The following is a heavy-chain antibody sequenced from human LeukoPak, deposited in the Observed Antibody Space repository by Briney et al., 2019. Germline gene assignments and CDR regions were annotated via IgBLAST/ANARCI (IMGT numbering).Heavy chain of an antibody. D-gene: IGHD6-19*01. CDR2: IRSKAYGGTT. V-gene: IGHV3-49*03. CDR1: GFTFGDYA. Sequence: GGSLRLSCTASGFTFGDYAMSWFRQAPGKGLEWVGFIRSKAYGGTTEYAASVKGRFTISRDDSKSMAYLQMNSLKTEDTAVYYCTRGISSGSAPVDYWGQGTLVTVSS. CDR3: TRGISSGSAPVDY. J-gene: IGHJ4*02.